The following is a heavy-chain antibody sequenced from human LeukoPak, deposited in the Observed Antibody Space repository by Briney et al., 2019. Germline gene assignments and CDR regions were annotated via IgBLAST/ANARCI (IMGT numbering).Heavy chain of an antibody. CDR3: ARDPPPYYYDSSGLNWFDP. CDR2: ISAYNGNT. CDR1: GYTFTSYG. D-gene: IGHD3-22*01. V-gene: IGHV1-18*01. J-gene: IGHJ5*02. Sequence: ASVKVSCKASGYTFTSYGISWVRQAPGQGLEWMGWISAYNGNTNYAQKLQGRVTMTTDTSTSTAYMELRSLRSDDTAVYYCARDPPPYYYDSSGLNWFDPWGQGTLVTVSS.